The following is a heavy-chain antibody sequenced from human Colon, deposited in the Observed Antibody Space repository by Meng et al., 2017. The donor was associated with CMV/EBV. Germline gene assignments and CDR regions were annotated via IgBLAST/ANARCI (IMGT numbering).Heavy chain of an antibody. CDR2: IYSSGST. D-gene: IGHD3-16*01. CDR3: ARDDLNGNWFDP. CDR1: GGSISSSRNY. V-gene: IGHV4-39*07. J-gene: IGHJ5*02. Sequence: SETLSLTCTVSGGSISSSRNYWGWIRQPPGKGLEWIGSIYSSGSTYYNSSPKSRVTISVDTSKNQFSLKLSSVTAADTAMYYCARDDLNGNWFDPWGQGTLVTVSS.